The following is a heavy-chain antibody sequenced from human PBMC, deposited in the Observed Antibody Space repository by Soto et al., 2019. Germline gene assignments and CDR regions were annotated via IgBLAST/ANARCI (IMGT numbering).Heavy chain of an antibody. Sequence: KRLEWVSAISGSGGSTYYADSVKGRFTISRDNSKNTLYLQMNSLRAEDMFLFQAEDGIRDVRSVSAFLLNRSSDL. V-gene: IGHV3-23*01. CDR2: ISGSGGST. CDR3: EDGIRDVRSVSAFLLNRSSDL. D-gene: IGHD3-10*02. J-gene: IGHJ2*01.